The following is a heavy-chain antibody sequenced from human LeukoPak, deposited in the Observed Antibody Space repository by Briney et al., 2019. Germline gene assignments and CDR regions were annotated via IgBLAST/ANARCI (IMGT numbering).Heavy chain of an antibody. Sequence: KTSETLSLTCAVSGGSISSSNWWSWVRQPPGKGLEWIGEIYHSGSTNYNPSLKSRVTISVDTSENQFSLKLSSVTAADTAVYYCARQAPGYTYGYVYWGQGTLVTVSS. J-gene: IGHJ4*02. CDR2: IYHSGST. CDR3: ARQAPGYTYGYVY. V-gene: IGHV4-4*02. CDR1: GGSISSSNW. D-gene: IGHD5-18*01.